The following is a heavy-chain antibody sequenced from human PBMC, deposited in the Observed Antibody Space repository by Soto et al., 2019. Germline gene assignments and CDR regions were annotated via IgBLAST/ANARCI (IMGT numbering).Heavy chain of an antibody. CDR2: IYWDDDK. D-gene: IGHD3-10*01. CDR1: GFSLTTGGVG. J-gene: IGHJ4*02. V-gene: IGHV2-5*02. Sequence: QITLKESGPTLVKPTQTLTLTCTFSGFSLTTGGVGVGWIRQPPGKALEWLALIYWDDDKRYSPSLKTRLTITKDTSKNQVVPTMTNVDPVDTATYYCARAQWFGDPFDYWGQGTLVTVSP. CDR3: ARAQWFGDPFDY.